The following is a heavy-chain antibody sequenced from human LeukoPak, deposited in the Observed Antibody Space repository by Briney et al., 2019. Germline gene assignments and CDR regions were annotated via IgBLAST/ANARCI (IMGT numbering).Heavy chain of an antibody. CDR2: ISSSSSYI. CDR3: AREPDPTTSIAAAASLDY. Sequence: KAGGSLRLSCAASGFTFSSYSMNWVRQAPGKGLEWVSSISSSSSYIYYADSVKGRFTISRDNAKNSLYLQMNSLRAEDTAVYYCAREPDPTTSIAAAASLDYWGQGTLVTVSS. J-gene: IGHJ4*02. CDR1: GFTFSSYS. D-gene: IGHD6-13*01. V-gene: IGHV3-21*01.